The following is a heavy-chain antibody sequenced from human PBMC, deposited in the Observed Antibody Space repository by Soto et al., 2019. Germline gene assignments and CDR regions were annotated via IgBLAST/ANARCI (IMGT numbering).Heavy chain of an antibody. CDR3: ARIRLGIAVAGTNFDY. Sequence: QVTVKASGPVLVKPTETLTLTCTVSGFSLSNARMGVSWIRQPPGKALEWLAHIFSNDEKSYSTSLKSRLTISTDTSKSQVVRTMTTMDPVDTATYYCARIRLGIAVAGTNFDYWCQGTPVTVSS. CDR2: IFSNDEK. D-gene: IGHD6-19*01. V-gene: IGHV2-26*01. CDR1: GFSLSNARMG. J-gene: IGHJ4*02.